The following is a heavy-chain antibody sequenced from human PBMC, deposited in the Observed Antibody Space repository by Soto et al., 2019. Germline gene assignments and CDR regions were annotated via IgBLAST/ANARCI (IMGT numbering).Heavy chain of an antibody. Sequence: GGSLRLSCAASGFTFSSYGMHWVRQAPGEGLQWVAVIWYDGSNKYYADSVKGRFTISRDNSKNTLYLQMNSLRAEDTAVYYCAREEMTGGMDVWGQGTTVTAP. CDR2: IWYDGSNK. CDR1: GFTFSSYG. V-gene: IGHV3-33*01. J-gene: IGHJ6*02. CDR3: AREEMTGGMDV.